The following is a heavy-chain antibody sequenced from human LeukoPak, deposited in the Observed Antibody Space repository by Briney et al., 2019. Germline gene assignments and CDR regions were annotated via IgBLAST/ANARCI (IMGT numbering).Heavy chain of an antibody. Sequence: SQTLSLTCTVSGGSISSGAYYWSWIRQHPGKGLEWIGYIYYSGSTYYNPSLKCRLTISVDTSKNQFSLKLSSVTAADTAVYYCARTVENYFDYWGQGTLVTVSS. CDR2: IYYSGST. J-gene: IGHJ4*02. D-gene: IGHD6-19*01. CDR3: ARTVENYFDY. V-gene: IGHV4-31*03. CDR1: GGSISSGAYY.